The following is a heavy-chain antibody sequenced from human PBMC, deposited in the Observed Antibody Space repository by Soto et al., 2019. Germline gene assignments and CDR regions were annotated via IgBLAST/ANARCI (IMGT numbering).Heavy chain of an antibody. CDR2: IAYDGINT. V-gene: IGHV3-30-3*01. J-gene: IGHJ6*02. CDR1: GFNFGTYA. D-gene: IGHD3-22*01. Sequence: GGSLRLSCVASGFNFGTYAIHWVRQAPGKGLQWVALIAYDGINTYYADSVKGRFTISRDNSKNTLYLQMNSLRAEDTAVYYCAKAAGLLARYHYYGMDVWGQGTTVTVSS. CDR3: AKAAGLLARYHYYGMDV.